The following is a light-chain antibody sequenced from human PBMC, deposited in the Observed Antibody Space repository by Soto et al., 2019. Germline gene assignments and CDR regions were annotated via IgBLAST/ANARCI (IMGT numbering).Light chain of an antibody. V-gene: IGKV3-20*01. CDR2: AAS. J-gene: IGKJ2*01. CDR3: QQCGGSPPYT. CDR1: QSVSSTY. Sequence: EIVLTQSPGTLSLSPGERATLSCRASQSVSSTYLAWYQQKPGQAPRLLIYAASSRATGIPDRFSGSGSGTDFALTISRLEPEDFAVYYCQQCGGSPPYTFGQGTKLEIK.